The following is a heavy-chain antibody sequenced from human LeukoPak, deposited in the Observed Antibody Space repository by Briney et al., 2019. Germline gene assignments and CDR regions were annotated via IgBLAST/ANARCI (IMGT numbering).Heavy chain of an antibody. D-gene: IGHD2-2*01. CDR1: GYSFTNYY. CDR3: ARDERDVVVVPGAMPY. V-gene: IGHV1-46*01. J-gene: IGHJ4*02. CDR2: INPSGGST. Sequence: ASVKVSCKASGYSFTNYYMHWVRQAPGQGLEWMGIINPSGGSTTNAQKFQGRVTMTRDTSTTTVYMELSSLRSDDTAMYYCARDERDVVVVPGAMPYLGQGTLVTVSS.